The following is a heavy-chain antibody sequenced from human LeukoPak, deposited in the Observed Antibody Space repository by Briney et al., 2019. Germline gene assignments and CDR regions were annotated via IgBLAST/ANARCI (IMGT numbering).Heavy chain of an antibody. V-gene: IGHV1-69*13. J-gene: IGHJ6*04. CDR3: ARSSGEYYGSDV. CDR2: IIPIFGTG. D-gene: IGHD3-10*01. CDR1: GGTFSIYA. Sequence: SVKLSCKASGGTFSIYAIICVPQAPRQGLEWMTEIIPIFGTGNYAQKFQGRVTITADESTSTAYMELSSLRSEDTAVYYCARSSGEYYGSDVWGKGTTVTVSS.